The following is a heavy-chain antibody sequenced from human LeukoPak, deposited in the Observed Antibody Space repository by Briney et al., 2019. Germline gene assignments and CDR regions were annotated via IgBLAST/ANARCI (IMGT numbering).Heavy chain of an antibody. CDR3: ARGRRYCTSTSCYDVDY. Sequence: ASVKVSCKASGYTFTSYDINWVRQATGQGLEWMGWVNPNSGNTGYAQKFQGRVTMTRNTSISTAYMELSSLRSEDTAVYYCARGRRYCTSTSCYDVDYWGQGTLVTVSS. CDR2: VNPNSGNT. V-gene: IGHV1-8*01. D-gene: IGHD2-2*01. J-gene: IGHJ4*02. CDR1: GYTFTSYD.